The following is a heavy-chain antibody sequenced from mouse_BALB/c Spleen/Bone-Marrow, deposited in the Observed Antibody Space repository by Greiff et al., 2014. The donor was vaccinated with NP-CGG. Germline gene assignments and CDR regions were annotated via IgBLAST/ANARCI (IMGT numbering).Heavy chain of an antibody. D-gene: IGHD1-1*01. J-gene: IGHJ1*01. CDR3: TRINYGYWYCDV. CDR2: SNPSNGGS. Sequence: QVQLQQSGAELVKPGASVKLSCKASGYTFSNYYMYWVKQRPGQGLEWIGESNPSNGGSNFNEKFKSKATPTVDKSSSTAYMQRSTLTSEGSAVYYCTRINYGYWYCDVWGAGTTVTVSS. CDR1: GYTFSNYY. V-gene: IGHV1S81*02.